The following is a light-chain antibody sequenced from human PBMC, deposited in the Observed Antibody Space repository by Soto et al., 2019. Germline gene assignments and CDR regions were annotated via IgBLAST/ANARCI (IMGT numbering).Light chain of an antibody. CDR2: GAS. CDR3: QQYNKWPPVT. V-gene: IGKV3-15*01. J-gene: IGKJ2*01. CDR1: QSIGSY. Sequence: EIVMTQSPPTLSVSPGERVTLSCRARQSIGSYLAWYQQSRGQAPRLLLYGASTRATGIPARFSGSGSGTDFTLTISSLQSEDFAVYYCQQYNKWPPVTFGQGTKLAIK.